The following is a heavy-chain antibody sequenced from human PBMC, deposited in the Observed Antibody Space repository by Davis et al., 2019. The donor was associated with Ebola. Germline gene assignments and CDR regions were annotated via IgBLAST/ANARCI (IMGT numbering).Heavy chain of an antibody. Sequence: GGSLRLSCAVSGDSISRGVHSWSWIRQPPGKGLEWLANIKEDGSEKFYVDSLKGRFAISRDNAKNSLFLQINSLGAEDTAVYYCARERVTCGGGSCYYSGLDVWGLGTTVTVSS. CDR1: GDSISRGVHS. CDR2: IKEDGSEK. D-gene: IGHD2-15*01. CDR3: ARERVTCGGGSCYYSGLDV. V-gene: IGHV3-7*03. J-gene: IGHJ6*02.